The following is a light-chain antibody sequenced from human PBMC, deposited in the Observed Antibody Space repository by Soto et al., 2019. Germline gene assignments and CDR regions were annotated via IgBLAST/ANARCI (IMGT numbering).Light chain of an antibody. CDR3: ALDMNNEWI. CDR1: SGSVSTNYY. CDR2: MTN. J-gene: IGLJ2*01. Sequence: QTVVTQEPSFSVSPGGTVTLTCGLSSGSVSTNYYPSWYQQAPGQAPRTLVYMTNIRSPGVPDRFSGSILGNTAALTITGAQAEDESDYYCALDMNNEWIFCGGTKLTV. V-gene: IGLV8-61*01.